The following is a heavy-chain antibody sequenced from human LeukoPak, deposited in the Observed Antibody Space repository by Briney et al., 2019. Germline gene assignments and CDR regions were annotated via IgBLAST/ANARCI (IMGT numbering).Heavy chain of an antibody. CDR1: GGSISSSIW. D-gene: IGHD6-19*01. V-gene: IGHV4-4*02. J-gene: IGHJ1*01. CDR3: ARTWSSGHRFFQH. Sequence: SGTLSLTCAVSGGSISSSIWWSWVRQSPGQGLEWIGEIYHGGNSNYNPSLQNRVILSVDKSKNQFSLKLSSVTAADTAVYYCARTWSSGHRFFQHWGQGTLVTVSS. CDR2: IYHGGNS.